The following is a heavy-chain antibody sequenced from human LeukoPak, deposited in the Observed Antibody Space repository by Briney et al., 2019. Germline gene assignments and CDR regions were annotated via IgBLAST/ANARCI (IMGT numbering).Heavy chain of an antibody. CDR3: ARERIITIFGVVKDAFDI. CDR2: INHSGST. J-gene: IGHJ3*02. V-gene: IGHV4-34*01. Sequence: PSETLSLTCAVYGGSFSGYYWSWIRQPPGKGLEWIGEINHSGSTNYNPSLKSRVTISVDTSKNQFSLKLSSVTAADTAVYYCARERIITIFGVVKDAFDIWGQGTMVTVSS. D-gene: IGHD3-3*01. CDR1: GGSFSGYY.